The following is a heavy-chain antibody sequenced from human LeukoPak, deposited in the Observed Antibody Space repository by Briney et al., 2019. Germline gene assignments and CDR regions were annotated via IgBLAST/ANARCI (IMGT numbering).Heavy chain of an antibody. D-gene: IGHD1-26*01. CDR1: GFTFSNAW. CDR3: TTDALSAGSSGSYLAFDI. CDR2: IKSKTDGGTT. Sequence: GGSLRLSCAASGFTFSNAWMSWVRQAPGKGLEWVGRIKSKTDGGTTDYAAPVKGRFTISRDDSKNTLYLQMNSLKTEDTAVYYCTTDALSAGSSGSYLAFDIWGQGTMVTVSS. V-gene: IGHV3-15*01. J-gene: IGHJ3*02.